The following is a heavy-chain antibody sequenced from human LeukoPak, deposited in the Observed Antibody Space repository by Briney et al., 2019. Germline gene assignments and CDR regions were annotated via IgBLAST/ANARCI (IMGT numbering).Heavy chain of an antibody. Sequence: PSETLSLTCTVSGGSISSYYWSWIRQPPGKGLEWIGYIYYSGTTNYNPSLKSRVTISVDTSKNQFSLKLSSVTAADTAVYYCARGPGYSYGPDYWGQGTLVTVSS. J-gene: IGHJ4*02. CDR2: IYYSGTT. CDR1: GGSISSYY. V-gene: IGHV4-59*01. D-gene: IGHD5-18*01. CDR3: ARGPGYSYGPDY.